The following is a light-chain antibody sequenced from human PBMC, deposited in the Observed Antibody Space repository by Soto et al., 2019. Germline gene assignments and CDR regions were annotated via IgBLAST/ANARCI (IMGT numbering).Light chain of an antibody. CDR1: QSVNLN. V-gene: IGKV3-15*01. CDR2: GAS. Sequence: EIMMTQSPGTLSVSPGEGATLSCTASQSVNLNLSWYQQKPGQPPRLLLYGASTRATGITVRCLGSGSWTEFTLTISSLQSEDSAVYYCHQYNSWPRGTFGPGTKVEIK. J-gene: IGKJ3*01. CDR3: HQYNSWPRGT.